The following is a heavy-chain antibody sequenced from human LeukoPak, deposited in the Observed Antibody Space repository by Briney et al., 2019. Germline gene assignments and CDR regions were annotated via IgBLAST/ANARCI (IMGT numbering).Heavy chain of an antibody. CDR2: IIPIFGTA. D-gene: IGHD2-2*01. CDR3: ARVLGDIVVVPAAMGGWFDP. J-gene: IGHJ5*02. Sequence: GASVKVSCKASGGTFSSYTISWVRQAPGQGLEWMGGIIPIFGTANYAQKFQGRVTITADESTSTAYMELSSLRSEDTAVYYCARVLGDIVVVPAAMGGWFDPWGQGTLVTVSS. V-gene: IGHV1-69*13. CDR1: GGTFSSYT.